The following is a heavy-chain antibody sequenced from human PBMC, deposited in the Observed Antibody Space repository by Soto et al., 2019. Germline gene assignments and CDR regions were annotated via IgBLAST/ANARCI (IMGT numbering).Heavy chain of an antibody. J-gene: IGHJ6*02. CDR3: ARTSVVGEYYYYYGMDV. V-gene: IGHV1-3*01. D-gene: IGHD3-16*01. CDR2: INAGNGNT. CDR1: GYTFTSYA. Sequence: ASVKVSCKASGYTFTSYAMHWVRQAPGQGLEWMGWINAGNGNTKYSQKFQGRVTITRDTSASTAYMELSSLRSEDTAVYYCARTSVVGEYYYYYGMDVWGQGTTVTVYS.